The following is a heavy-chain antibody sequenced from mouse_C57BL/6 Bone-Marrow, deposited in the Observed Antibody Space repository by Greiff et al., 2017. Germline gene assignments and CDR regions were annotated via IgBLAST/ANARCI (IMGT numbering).Heavy chain of an antibody. CDR2: INPYNGGT. J-gene: IGHJ3*01. CDR3: AREWGNYYYGSRRFAY. Sequence: EVQLQQSGPVLVKPGASVKMSCKASGYTFTDYYMNWVKQSHGKSLEWIGVINPYNGGTSYNQKFKGKATLTVDKSSSTAYMELNSLTSEDSAVYYCAREWGNYYYGSRRFAYWGQGTLVTVSA. CDR1: GYTFTDYY. D-gene: IGHD1-1*01. V-gene: IGHV1-19*01.